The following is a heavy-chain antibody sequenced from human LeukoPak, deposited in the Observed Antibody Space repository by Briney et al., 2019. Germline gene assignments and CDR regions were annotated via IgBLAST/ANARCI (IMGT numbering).Heavy chain of an antibody. V-gene: IGHV5-51*01. Sequence: GESLKISCKGSGYSFTSYWIGWVRQMPGKGLEWMGIIYPGDSDTRYSPSFQGQVTISADKSISTAYLQWSSLKASDTAMYYCARHPPSYPHYYYYGMDVWGQGTTVTVSS. J-gene: IGHJ6*02. CDR3: ARHPPSYPHYYYYGMDV. CDR1: GYSFTSYW. CDR2: IYPGDSDT.